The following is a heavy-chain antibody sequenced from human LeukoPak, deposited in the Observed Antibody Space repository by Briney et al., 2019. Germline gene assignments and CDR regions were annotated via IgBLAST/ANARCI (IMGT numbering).Heavy chain of an antibody. D-gene: IGHD3-22*01. V-gene: IGHV1-18*01. CDR3: ARVGAEFFYDTSGYIFGWFDP. CDR1: KYTFNLYG. Sequence: ASVKVSCKASKYTFNLYGLNWVRQAPGQGLEWMGWISADNGEIKYSQKMQGRVTMTPDFSTNTAYMELRSLRSDDTAVYYCARVGAEFFYDTSGYIFGWFDPWGQGTLVTVSS. CDR2: ISADNGEI. J-gene: IGHJ5*02.